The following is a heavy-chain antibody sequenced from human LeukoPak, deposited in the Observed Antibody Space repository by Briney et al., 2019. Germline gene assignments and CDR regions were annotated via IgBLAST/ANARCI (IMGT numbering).Heavy chain of an antibody. V-gene: IGHV4-34*01. Sequence: PSETLSLTCAVYGGSFSGYYWSWIRQPPGKRLEWIGEINHSGSTNYNPSLKSRVTISLDTSKNQFSLKLSSVTAADTAVYYCARGGIGEYDYIWGSYRYIGHHPNYFDYWGQGTLVTVSS. J-gene: IGHJ4*02. CDR1: GGSFSGYY. CDR2: INHSGST. D-gene: IGHD3-16*02. CDR3: ARGGIGEYDYIWGSYRYIGHHPNYFDY.